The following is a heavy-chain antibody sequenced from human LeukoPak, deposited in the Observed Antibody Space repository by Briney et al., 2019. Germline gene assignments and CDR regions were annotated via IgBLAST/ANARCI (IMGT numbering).Heavy chain of an antibody. CDR1: GGSISSSSFY. Sequence: PSETLSLTCAVSGGSISSSSFYWGWIRQPPGKGLEWIGSIYYSGSTYYNPSLKSRVTISVDTSKNQFSLKLSSVTAADTALYYCARLEVTTKPLDYWGQGTLVTVSS. V-gene: IGHV4-39*01. J-gene: IGHJ4*02. D-gene: IGHD2-21*02. CDR2: IYYSGST. CDR3: ARLEVTTKPLDY.